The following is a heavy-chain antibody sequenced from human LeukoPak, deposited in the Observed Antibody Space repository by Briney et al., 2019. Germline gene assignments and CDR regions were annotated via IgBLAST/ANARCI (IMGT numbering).Heavy chain of an antibody. Sequence: GGSLRLSGAASGFTVSSNYMSWVRQAPGKGLEWVSVIYSGGSTDYADSVKGRFTISRDNSKNTLYLQMNTLRAEDTAVYYCARGLGLNMIVVIKGKAFDLWGQGTMVSVSS. CDR3: ARGLGLNMIVVIKGKAFDL. V-gene: IGHV3-66*01. CDR2: IYSGGST. J-gene: IGHJ3*01. CDR1: GFTVSSNY. D-gene: IGHD3-22*01.